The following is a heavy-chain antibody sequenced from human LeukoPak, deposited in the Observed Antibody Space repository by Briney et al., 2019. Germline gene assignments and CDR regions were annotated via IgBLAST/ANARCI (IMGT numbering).Heavy chain of an antibody. D-gene: IGHD3-22*01. V-gene: IGHV3-74*01. CDR2: ISPDGSST. CDR3: ARDYYPDY. J-gene: IGHJ4*02. Sequence: GGSLRLSCAASGFTFSNYWMHWVRHAPGKGLVWVARISPDGSSTTYADSVKGRLTISRDNAKNTLYLQMNSLRVEDTAVYYCARDYYPDYWGQGTLVTVSS. CDR1: GFTFSNYW.